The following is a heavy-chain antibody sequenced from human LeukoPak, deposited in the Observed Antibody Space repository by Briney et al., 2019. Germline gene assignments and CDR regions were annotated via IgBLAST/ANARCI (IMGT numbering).Heavy chain of an antibody. CDR3: ARYHLNYYDSSGGPHDAFDI. Sequence: PSETLSLTCTVSGGSISSYYWSWIRQPPGKGLEWIGYIYYSGSTNYNPSLKSRVTISVDRSKNQFSLKLSSVTAADTAVYYCARYHLNYYDSSGGPHDAFDIWGQGTMVTVSS. CDR1: GGSISSYY. V-gene: IGHV4-59*12. J-gene: IGHJ3*02. CDR2: IYYSGST. D-gene: IGHD3-22*01.